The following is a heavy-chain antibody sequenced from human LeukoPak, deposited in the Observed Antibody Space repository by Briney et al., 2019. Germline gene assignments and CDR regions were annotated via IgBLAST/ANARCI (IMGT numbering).Heavy chain of an antibody. V-gene: IGHV3-66*01. CDR2: IYSGDNT. J-gene: IGHJ5*01. Sequence: GGFLRLSCAASGFTVSSNYMSWVRQAPGKGLEWVSLIYSGDNTYYADSVKGRFTISRDNSKNTLYLQMNSLRVEDTAVYYCVYWFDSWGQGTLVTVSS. CDR3: VYWFDS. CDR1: GFTVSSNY.